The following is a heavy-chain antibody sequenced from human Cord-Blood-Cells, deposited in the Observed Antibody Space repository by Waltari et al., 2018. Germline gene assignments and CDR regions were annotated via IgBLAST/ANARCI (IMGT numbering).Heavy chain of an antibody. CDR2: INAGNGNT. V-gene: IGHV1-3*01. Sequence: QVQLVQSGAEVKKPGASVKVSCKASGYTFTSYAMHWVRLAPGQRLEWMGWINAGNGNTKYSQKFQGRVTITRDTSASTAYMELSSLRSEDTAVYYCARELIAARGKYYYGMDVWGQGTTVTVSS. J-gene: IGHJ6*02. CDR3: ARELIAARGKYYYGMDV. D-gene: IGHD6-6*01. CDR1: GYTFTSYA.